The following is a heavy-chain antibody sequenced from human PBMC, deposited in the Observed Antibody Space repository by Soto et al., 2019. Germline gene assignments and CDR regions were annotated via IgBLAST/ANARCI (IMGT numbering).Heavy chain of an antibody. CDR2: ISANGGST. D-gene: IGHD6-19*01. J-gene: IGHJ4*02. CDR3: VKDAQTYNSGPYDC. V-gene: IGHV3-64D*08. Sequence: PGASLRLSFSASGFTFRSYAMHWVRQGPGKGLQFVSAISANGGSTHYVDSVKGRFTISRDNSNNIVYLQMSSLRAEDTAVYHCVKDAQTYNSGPYDCWGQGT. CDR1: GFTFRSYA.